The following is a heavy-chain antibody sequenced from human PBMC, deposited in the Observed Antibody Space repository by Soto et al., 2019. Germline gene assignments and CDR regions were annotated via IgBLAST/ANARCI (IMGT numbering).Heavy chain of an antibody. D-gene: IGHD2-15*01. CDR2: VYYSGIT. CDR1: GASIRRRGYY. J-gene: IGHJ5*02. CDR3: ASSGGPEGDWFDP. Sequence: PSETLSLTCTVSGASIRRRGYYWSWIRHHPGEGLEWIGFVYYSGITDYNPSLKSRVSISADTSKNGFSLRLYSVTAADTAVYYCASSGGPEGDWFDPWGPGTLVTVSS. V-gene: IGHV4-31*02.